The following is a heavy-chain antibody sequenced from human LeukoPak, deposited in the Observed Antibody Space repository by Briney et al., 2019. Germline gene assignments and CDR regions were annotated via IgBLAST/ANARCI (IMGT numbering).Heavy chain of an antibody. V-gene: IGHV3-11*05. CDR3: AKDLSGSGWYYFDY. CDR2: ISSSGNYT. J-gene: IGHJ4*02. D-gene: IGHD6-19*01. Sequence: PGGSLRVSCAASGFTFSDYYMSWIRQAPGKGLEWVSYISSSGNYTNYADSVKGRFAISRDNAKNSLYLQMNSLRAEDTAVYYCAKDLSGSGWYYFDYWGQGSLVTVSS. CDR1: GFTFSDYY.